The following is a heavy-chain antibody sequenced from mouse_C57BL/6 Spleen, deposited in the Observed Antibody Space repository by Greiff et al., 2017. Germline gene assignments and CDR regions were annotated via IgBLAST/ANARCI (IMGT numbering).Heavy chain of an antibody. Sequence: EVQLQQSGAELVKPGASVKLSCTASGFNIKDYYMHWVKQRTEQGLEWIGRIDPEDGETKYAQKFQGKATITADTSSNTAYLQLSSLTSEDTAVYYCAREGLYSSGYVPSYWGQGTLVTVSA. V-gene: IGHV14-2*01. CDR3: AREGLYSSGYVPSY. D-gene: IGHD3-2*02. CDR2: IDPEDGET. CDR1: GFNIKDYY. J-gene: IGHJ3*01.